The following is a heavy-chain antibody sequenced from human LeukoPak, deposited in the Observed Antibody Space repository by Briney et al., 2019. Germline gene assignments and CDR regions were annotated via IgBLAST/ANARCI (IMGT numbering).Heavy chain of an antibody. CDR2: ISAYNGNT. J-gene: IGHJ6*03. CDR1: GYTFTTYG. CDR3: ARGRYCSSTSCYKVSYYYMDV. D-gene: IGHD2-2*02. Sequence: ASVKVSCKASGYTFTTYGISWVRQAPGQGREWMGWISAYNGNTNYAQKLQDRVTMTTDTSTSTAYMELRSLRSDDTAVYYCARGRYCSSTSCYKVSYYYMDVWGKGTTVTVSS. V-gene: IGHV1-18*01.